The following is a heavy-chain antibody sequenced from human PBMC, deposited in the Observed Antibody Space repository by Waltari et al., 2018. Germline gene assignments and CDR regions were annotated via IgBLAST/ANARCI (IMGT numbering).Heavy chain of an antibody. D-gene: IGHD1-1*01. J-gene: IGHJ6*02. CDR2: ISYNERNI. V-gene: IGHV3-30*04. Sequence: VEPVETGGGGVQPGRSLRLSCAASEFTFSSSAIHWVRQAPGKGLEWVSVISYNERNIYYVDSVKGRFTISRDNSQKMLYLQMNSLRAEDTAVYYCARAYCNRTNCHGMDVWGRGTTITVSS. CDR3: ARAYCNRTNCHGMDV. CDR1: EFTFSSSA.